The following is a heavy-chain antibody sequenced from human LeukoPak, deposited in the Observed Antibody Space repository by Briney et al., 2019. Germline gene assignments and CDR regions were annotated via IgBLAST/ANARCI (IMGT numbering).Heavy chain of an antibody. D-gene: IGHD3-10*02. CDR3: ARGVFGESPYWFDP. CDR2: IYYSGST. Sequence: SETLSLTCTVSGGSISSYYWSWIRQPPGKGLEWIGYIYYSGSTNYNPSLKSRVTISVDTSKNQFSLKLSSVTAADTAVYYCARGVFGESPYWFDPWGQGTLVTVSS. V-gene: IGHV4-59*01. CDR1: GGSISSYY. J-gene: IGHJ5*02.